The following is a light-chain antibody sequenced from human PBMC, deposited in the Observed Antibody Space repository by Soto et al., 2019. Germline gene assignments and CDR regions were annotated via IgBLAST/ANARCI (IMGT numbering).Light chain of an antibody. CDR1: QGISNY. Sequence: DIQMTQSPSSLSASVGDIVTITCRASQGISNYLAWYQQKPGKVPKLLIYGASTLQSGVPSRFSGSGPVTEFTLPISSLQPEDVATYYCQKYNPAPKTFGQGTKVQIK. CDR2: GAS. CDR3: QKYNPAPKT. V-gene: IGKV1-27*01. J-gene: IGKJ1*01.